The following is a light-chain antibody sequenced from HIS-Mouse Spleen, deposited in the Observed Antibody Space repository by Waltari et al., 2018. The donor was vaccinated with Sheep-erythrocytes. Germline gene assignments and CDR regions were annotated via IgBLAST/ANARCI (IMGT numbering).Light chain of an antibody. V-gene: IGKV2-28*01. Sequence: DMVMTQSPLSLPVTPGEPASISCRSSQSLLHSNGYNYLDWYLQKPGQSPQLLIYLGSNRVSGVPDRFSGSGAGTDFTLKISRVEAEDVGVYYCMQALQTPYTFGQGTKLEIK. CDR3: MQALQTPYT. J-gene: IGKJ2*01. CDR2: LGS. CDR1: QSLLHSNGYNY.